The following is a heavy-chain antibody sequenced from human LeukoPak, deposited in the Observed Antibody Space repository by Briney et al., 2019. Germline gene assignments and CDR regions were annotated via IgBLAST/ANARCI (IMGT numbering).Heavy chain of an antibody. J-gene: IGHJ4*02. D-gene: IGHD6-13*01. V-gene: IGHV3-7*01. Sequence: GGSLRLSCAASGFTFSHYYMSWVRQAPGKGLEWVANIKQDGSEQFYLDSVKGRFTISRDNAKNSVYLQMNSLRAEDTAVYYCARAHSSSFDYWGQGTLVTVSS. CDR1: GFTFSHYY. CDR2: IKQDGSEQ. CDR3: ARAHSSSFDY.